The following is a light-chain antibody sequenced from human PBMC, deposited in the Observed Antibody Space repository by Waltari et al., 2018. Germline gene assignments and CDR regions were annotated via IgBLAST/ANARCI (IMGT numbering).Light chain of an antibody. Sequence: QSVLTQPPSAAGTPGQSVTSPCSGSSPSIGRKYCYWYQQLPGTATKLLIYTNNQRPSGVPDRFSDSKSGTSASLVISGLRSEDEADYYCAAWDDSLSGMVFGGGTKLTVL. J-gene: IGLJ2*01. V-gene: IGLV1-47*02. CDR3: AAWDDSLSGMV. CDR2: TNN. CDR1: SPSIGRKY.